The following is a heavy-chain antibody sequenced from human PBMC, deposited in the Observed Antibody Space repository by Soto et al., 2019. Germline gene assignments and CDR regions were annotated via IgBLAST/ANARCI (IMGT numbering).Heavy chain of an antibody. V-gene: IGHV3-23*01. CDR2: ITSGAYT. J-gene: IGHJ4*02. D-gene: IGHD7-27*01. Sequence: EVQLLESGGGLVQPGGSLRLSCAASGFTFTIYDMSWVRQAPGKGLEWVSLITSGAYTYYADSVKGRFTISRDNSKNAVYLQMDSLRAEDTAVYYCAKALGSNYFDSWGQGTLVTVSS. CDR3: AKALGSNYFDS. CDR1: GFTFTIYD.